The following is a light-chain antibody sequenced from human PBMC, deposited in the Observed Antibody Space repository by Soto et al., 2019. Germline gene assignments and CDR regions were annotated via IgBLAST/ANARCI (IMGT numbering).Light chain of an antibody. CDR3: CSFTNTNSLEDWV. CDR1: SSDVGTYNL. Sequence: QSALTQPASVSGSPGQSITISCTGTSSDVGTYNLVSWYQQHPGRAPKLIIYEVDSRTSGISDRFSGSKSGNTTSLTISGLQPEDEADYYCCSFTNTNSLEDWVFGGGTKLTVL. J-gene: IGLJ3*02. CDR2: EVD. V-gene: IGLV2-14*02.